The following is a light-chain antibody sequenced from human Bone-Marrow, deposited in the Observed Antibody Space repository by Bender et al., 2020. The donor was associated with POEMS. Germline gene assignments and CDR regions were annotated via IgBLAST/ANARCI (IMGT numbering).Light chain of an antibody. V-gene: IGLV1-44*01. J-gene: IGLJ3*02. Sequence: QSVLTQPPSASGTPGQRVTISCSGSNSNIGTNAVNWYQQFPGTAPKLLIYSDNQRPSGVPDRFYAFKSVASASLAIDGVQCEDEADYCCAAWDSGLSGEVFGGGTKLTVL. CDR2: SDN. CDR3: AAWDSGLSGEV. CDR1: NSNIGTNA.